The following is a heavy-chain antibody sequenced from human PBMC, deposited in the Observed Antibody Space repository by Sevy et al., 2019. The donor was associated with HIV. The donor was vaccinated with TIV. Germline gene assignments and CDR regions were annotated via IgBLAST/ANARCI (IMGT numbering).Heavy chain of an antibody. J-gene: IGHJ4*02. CDR1: RGSISSGEFY. CDR2: IYTTGIT. Sequence: LSLTCTVSRGSISSGEFYYNWIRQPAGKGLEWIGRIYTTGITAYNPSLRSRVILSVDRTRNQFSLKMLSVTAADTAAYYCAAQSTLFSSFDTWGQGIQVTVSS. D-gene: IGHD2-15*01. CDR3: AAQSTLFSSFDT. V-gene: IGHV4-61*02.